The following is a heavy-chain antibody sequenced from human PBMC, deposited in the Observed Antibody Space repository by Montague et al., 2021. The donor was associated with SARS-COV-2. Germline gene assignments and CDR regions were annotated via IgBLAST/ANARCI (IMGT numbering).Heavy chain of an antibody. Sequence: SETLSLTCTVSGGSISSYYWSWIRQPPGKGLEWIGYIYYSGSTNYNPSLKSRVSMSVDTSKNQFSLHLSSVTAADTAVYYCARDKAAGRGYYLEYWGQGTLVTVSS. D-gene: IGHD6-13*01. CDR3: ARDKAAGRGYYLEY. V-gene: IGHV4-59*01. J-gene: IGHJ4*02. CDR1: GGSISSYY. CDR2: IYYSGST.